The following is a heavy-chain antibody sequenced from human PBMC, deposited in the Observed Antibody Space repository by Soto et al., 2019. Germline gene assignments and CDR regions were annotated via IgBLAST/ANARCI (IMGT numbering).Heavy chain of an antibody. CDR3: VTHRDHRDGGSCYPPEY. CDR2: PFYTGTT. Sequence: QLQLQESGPGLVKPSETLSLTCTVSGGSISSTRHHWGRIRQSPERRLEWIGTPFYTGTTYYNPSLARLVTLSLDMSNVLFSLIMTSISASDPAVSHCVTHRDHRDGGSCYPPEYRGPEALVTISS. D-gene: IGHD2-15*01. CDR1: GGSISSTRHH. V-gene: IGHV4-39*01. J-gene: IGHJ4*02.